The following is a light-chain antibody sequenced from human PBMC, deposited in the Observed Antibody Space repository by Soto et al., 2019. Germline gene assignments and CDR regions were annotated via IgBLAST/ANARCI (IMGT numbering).Light chain of an antibody. CDR3: QQYNAYSWT. V-gene: IGKV1-5*03. CDR2: EAS. J-gene: IGKJ1*01. Sequence: DIHMTQSPSTLSASVGDRVTITCRASQNINSWLAWYQQQPGKAPKLLIYEASTLERGVPSRFGGSGSGTEFTLTISSLQSDDFGTYYCQQYNAYSWTFGQGTKVDI. CDR1: QNINSW.